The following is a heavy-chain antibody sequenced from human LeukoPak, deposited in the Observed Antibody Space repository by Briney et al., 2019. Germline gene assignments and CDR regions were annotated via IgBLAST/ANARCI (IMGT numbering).Heavy chain of an antibody. CDR3: ARVNYDILTGYQTFDY. D-gene: IGHD3-9*01. CDR2: ISSSSSYI. J-gene: IGHJ4*02. Sequence: PGGSLRLSCAASGFTFSSYSMNWVRQAPGKGLEWVSSISSSSSYIYYADSVKGRFTISRDNAKNSLYLQMNSLRAEDTAVYYCARVNYDILTGYQTFDYWGQGTLVTVSS. CDR1: GFTFSSYS. V-gene: IGHV3-21*01.